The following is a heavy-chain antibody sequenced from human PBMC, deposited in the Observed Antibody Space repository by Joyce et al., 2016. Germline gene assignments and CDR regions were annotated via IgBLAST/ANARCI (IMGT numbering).Heavy chain of an antibody. CDR2: INTKSDGGTT. J-gene: IGHJ4*02. V-gene: IGHV3-15*07. Sequence: EVQLVQSGGGLVKPGESLRLSCAASGFTFNNGWMHWVRQAPGKGLEWVGHINTKSDGGTTDYAAPVKGRFTISIDDSKNTLFLQMNGLKTEDTAVYYCAQLTWGYWGQGNMVTVSS. D-gene: IGHD2-2*01. CDR1: GFTFNNGW. CDR3: AQLTWGY.